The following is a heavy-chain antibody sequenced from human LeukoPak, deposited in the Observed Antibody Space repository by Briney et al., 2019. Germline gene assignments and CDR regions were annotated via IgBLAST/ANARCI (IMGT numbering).Heavy chain of an antibody. CDR3: AKADTAMAPPDY. D-gene: IGHD5-18*01. J-gene: IGHJ4*02. CDR2: ISYDGSNK. V-gene: IGHV3-30*18. CDR1: GFTFSSYG. Sequence: PGGSLRLSCAASGFTFSSYGMHWVRQAPGKGLEWVAVISYDGSNKYYADSVKGRFTISRDNSKNTLHLQMNSLRAEDTAVYYCAKADTAMAPPDYWGQGTLVTVSS.